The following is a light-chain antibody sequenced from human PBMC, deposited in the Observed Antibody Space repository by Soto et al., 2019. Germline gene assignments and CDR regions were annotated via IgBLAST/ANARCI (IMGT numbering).Light chain of an antibody. V-gene: IGKV1-39*01. Sequence: DIQMTQSPSSLSASVGDRVTITCRASHSISSYLNWYQQKPWKAPKLLIYAASSLQSGVPSRFSGSGSGTDFTLNISSLQPEDFATYYCQPSYSTSWTFGQATKVEIK. CDR1: HSISSY. CDR2: AAS. CDR3: QPSYSTSWT. J-gene: IGKJ1*01.